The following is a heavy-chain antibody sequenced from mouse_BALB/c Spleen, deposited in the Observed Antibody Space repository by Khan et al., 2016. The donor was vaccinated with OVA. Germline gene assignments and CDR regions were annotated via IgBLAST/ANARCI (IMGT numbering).Heavy chain of an antibody. D-gene: IGHD2-4*01. CDR1: GFSLTSYG. Sequence: QMQLEESGSGLVQPSQSLSITCTVSGFSLTSYGVHWVRQSPGKGLEWLGVIWSGGSTDYNAAFISRLSISKDNSKSQAFFKMNSLQANDTAIYYWARNYDYDEGLAYWGQGTLVTVSA. V-gene: IGHV2-2*02. CDR2: IWSGGST. J-gene: IGHJ3*01. CDR3: ARNYDYDEGLAY.